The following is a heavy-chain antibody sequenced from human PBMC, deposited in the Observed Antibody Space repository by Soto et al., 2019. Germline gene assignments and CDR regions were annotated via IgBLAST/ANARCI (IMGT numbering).Heavy chain of an antibody. CDR2: INSDGSST. V-gene: IGHV3-74*01. CDR1: GFTFSSYW. J-gene: IGHJ4*02. CDR3: ARAGYCGPGCYYYFDY. Sequence: GGSLRLSCAASGFTFSSYWMHWFRQAPGKGLVWVSRINSDGSSTSYADSVKGRFTISRDNAKNTLYLQMNSLRVEDTSVYYCARAGYCGPGCYYYFDYWGQGTLVTVSS. D-gene: IGHD2-21*02.